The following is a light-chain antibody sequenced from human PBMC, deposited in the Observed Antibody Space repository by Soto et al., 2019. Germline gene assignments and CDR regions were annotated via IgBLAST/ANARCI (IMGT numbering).Light chain of an antibody. CDR2: GAS. Sequence: VMAHYPTTLSVSGGERATLSSRASESVSTNLAWYQQKPGQAPRLLIYGASTVTTGVPARLSGSGSGTDFTLTISSLQSDDFATYYCQQYNSFLVTFGGGTKV. CDR1: ESVSTN. J-gene: IGKJ4*01. CDR3: QQYNSFLVT. V-gene: IGKV3-15*01.